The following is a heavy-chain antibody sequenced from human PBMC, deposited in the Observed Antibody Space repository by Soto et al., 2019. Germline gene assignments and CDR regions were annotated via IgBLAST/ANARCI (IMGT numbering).Heavy chain of an antibody. CDR3: AKYLAAAGTRPLDY. CDR1: GFSFSDTY. J-gene: IGHJ4*02. CDR2: ISSSGGTV. V-gene: IGHV3-11*01. D-gene: IGHD6-13*01. Sequence: GSLRLSCAASGFSFSDTYMSWARQAPGKGLQWVSYISSSGGTVYYADSVKGRFTISRDNAKNSLYLQMNSLRAEDTAVYYCAKYLAAAGTRPLDYWGQGTLVTVSS.